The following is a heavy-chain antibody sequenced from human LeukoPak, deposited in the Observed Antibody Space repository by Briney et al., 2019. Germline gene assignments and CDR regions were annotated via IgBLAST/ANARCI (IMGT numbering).Heavy chain of an antibody. CDR2: IRYDGSNK. D-gene: IGHD2-2*01. J-gene: IGHJ4*02. CDR3: AKDYGHCSSTSCYGRGIDY. CDR1: GFTFSSYG. Sequence: GGSLRLSCAASGFTFSSYGMHWVRQAPGKGMEWVAFIRYDGSNKYYADSVKGRFTISRDNSKNTLYLQMNSLRAEDTAVYYCAKDYGHCSSTSCYGRGIDYWGLGTLVTVSS. V-gene: IGHV3-30*02.